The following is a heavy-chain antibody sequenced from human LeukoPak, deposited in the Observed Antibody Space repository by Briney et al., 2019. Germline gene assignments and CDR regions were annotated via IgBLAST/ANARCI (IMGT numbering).Heavy chain of an antibody. Sequence: QPGGSMRLSCGASGFTFSSYGMHWVRQAPGKGLEWVAVIWYDGSNKYCADSVKGRFTISRDNSKNTLYLQMNSLRAEDTAVYYCARDRASRHFDHWGQGTLVTVSS. CDR1: GFTFSSYG. V-gene: IGHV3-33*01. J-gene: IGHJ4*02. D-gene: IGHD2-21*01. CDR2: IWYDGSNK. CDR3: ARDRASRHFDH.